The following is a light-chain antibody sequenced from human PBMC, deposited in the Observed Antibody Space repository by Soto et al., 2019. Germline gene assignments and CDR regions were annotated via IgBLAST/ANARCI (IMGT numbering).Light chain of an antibody. J-gene: IGKJ1*01. Sequence: EIVLTQSPATLSLSPGERATLSCRASQSVANYLAWYQQKPGQAPRLLIYDASKRATGIPARFSGTGSGTDFTITISSLEPEDFAIYFCLKRRNWSFGQGTKVDXK. CDR1: QSVANY. CDR3: LKRRNWS. V-gene: IGKV3-11*01. CDR2: DAS.